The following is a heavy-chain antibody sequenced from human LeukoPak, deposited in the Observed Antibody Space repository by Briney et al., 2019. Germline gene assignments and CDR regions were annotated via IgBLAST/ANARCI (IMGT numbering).Heavy chain of an antibody. J-gene: IGHJ6*03. CDR3: AREGLRENYYYYMDV. CDR2: IYYSGST. Sequence: SETLSLTCTVSGGSISSYYWSWIRQPPGKGLEWIGYIYYSGSTNYNPSLKSRVTISVDTSKNQFSLKLSSVTAADTAVYYCAREGLRENYYYYMDVWGKGTTVTVSS. D-gene: IGHD4-17*01. V-gene: IGHV4-59*12. CDR1: GGSISSYY.